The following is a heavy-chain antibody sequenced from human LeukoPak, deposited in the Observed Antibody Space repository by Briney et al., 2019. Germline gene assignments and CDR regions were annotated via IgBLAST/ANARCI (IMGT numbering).Heavy chain of an antibody. Sequence: ASVKVSCKASGYTFTSYGISWVRQAPGQGLEWMGWISAYNGNTNYAQKLQGRVTMTTDTSTSTAYMELRSLRSDDTAVYYCASPRADSSGWYGYYGMDVWGQGTTVTVSS. V-gene: IGHV1-18*01. CDR2: ISAYNGNT. D-gene: IGHD6-19*01. CDR3: ASPRADSSGWYGYYGMDV. CDR1: GYTFTSYG. J-gene: IGHJ6*02.